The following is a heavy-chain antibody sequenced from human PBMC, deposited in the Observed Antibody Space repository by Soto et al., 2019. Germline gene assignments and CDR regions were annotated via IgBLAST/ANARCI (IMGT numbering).Heavy chain of an antibody. V-gene: IGHV4-34*01. CDR2: INHSGST. J-gene: IGHJ5*02. Sequence: SETLSLTCAVYGGSFSGYYWSWIRQPPGKGLEWIGEINHSGSTNYNPSLESRVTISVDTSKNQFSLKLSSVTAADTAVYYCARGSRFYSSGWYHWFDHWGQGTLVTVSS. D-gene: IGHD6-19*01. CDR3: ARGSRFYSSGWYHWFDH. CDR1: GGSFSGYY.